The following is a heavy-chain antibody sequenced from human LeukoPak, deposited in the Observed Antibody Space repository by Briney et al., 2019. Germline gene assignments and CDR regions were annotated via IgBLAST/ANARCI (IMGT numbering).Heavy chain of an antibody. CDR3: ARHDSSGQFDY. V-gene: IGHV4-31*03. J-gene: IGHJ4*02. CDR1: GGSISSGGHF. CDR2: IYYSGTT. D-gene: IGHD3-22*01. Sequence: SQTLSLTCTVSGGSISSGGHFWSWIRQHPGKGLEWIGYIYYSGTTYYNPSLKSRVTISVDTSRNQFSLKLSSVTAADTAVYYCARHDSSGQFDYWGQGTLVTVSS.